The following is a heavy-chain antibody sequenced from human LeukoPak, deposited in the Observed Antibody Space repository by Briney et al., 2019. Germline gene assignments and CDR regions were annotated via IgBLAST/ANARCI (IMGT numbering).Heavy chain of an antibody. V-gene: IGHV4-59*05. D-gene: IGHD3-22*01. CDR1: GGSISRYY. J-gene: IGHJ3*02. CDR2: IYYSGST. CDR3: ARHRMYYYDSSGRGVADAFDI. Sequence: PSETLSLTCTVSGGSISRYYWSWIRQPPGKGLEWIGSIYYSGSTYYNPSLKSRVTISVDTSKNQFSLKLSSVTAADTAVYYCARHRMYYYDSSGRGVADAFDIWGQGTMVTVSS.